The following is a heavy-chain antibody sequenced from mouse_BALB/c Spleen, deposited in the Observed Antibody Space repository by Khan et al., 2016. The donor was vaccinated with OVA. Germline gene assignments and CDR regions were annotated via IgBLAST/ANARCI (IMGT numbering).Heavy chain of an antibody. J-gene: IGHJ2*01. Sequence: QVHVKQSGAELAKPGASVKMSCKASGYTFTTYWMHWVKQRPGQGLEWIGYINPTSGYTDYNEKFKDRATLSADKSSSTAYMQLSSLTSEDSAVYYCTRDRIDYWGHGTTLTVSS. CDR2: INPTSGYT. CDR1: GYTFTTYW. CDR3: TRDRIDY. V-gene: IGHV1-7*01.